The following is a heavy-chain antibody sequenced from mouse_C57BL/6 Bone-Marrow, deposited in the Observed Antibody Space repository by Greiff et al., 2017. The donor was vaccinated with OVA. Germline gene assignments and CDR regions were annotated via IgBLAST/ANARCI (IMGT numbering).Heavy chain of an antibody. CDR2: IDPSDSYT. Sequence: QVQLQQPGAELVRPGTSVKLSCKASGYTFTSYWMHWVKQRPGQGLEWIGVIDPSDSYTNYNQKFKGKATLTVDTSSSTAYMQISSLTSEDSAVSYYASTSGYYHYFDYWGQGTTLTVSS. J-gene: IGHJ2*01. CDR3: ASTSGYYHYFDY. CDR1: GYTFTSYW. D-gene: IGHD2-3*01. V-gene: IGHV1-59*01.